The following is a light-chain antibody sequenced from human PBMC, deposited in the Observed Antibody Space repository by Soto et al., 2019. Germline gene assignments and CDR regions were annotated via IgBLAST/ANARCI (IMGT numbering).Light chain of an antibody. CDR3: AAWDDSLNGVV. J-gene: IGLJ2*01. Sequence: QSVLTQPPSASGTPEQRVTISCSGSSSNIGSNTVNWYQQLPGTAPKLLIYSNNQRPSGVPDRFSGSKSGTSASLAISGLQSEYEADYYCAAWDDSLNGVVFGGGTKVTVL. V-gene: IGLV1-44*01. CDR1: SSNIGSNT. CDR2: SNN.